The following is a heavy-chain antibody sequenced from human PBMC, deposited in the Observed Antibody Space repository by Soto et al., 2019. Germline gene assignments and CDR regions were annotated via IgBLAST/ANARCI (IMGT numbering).Heavy chain of an antibody. J-gene: IGHJ4*02. CDR2: ISGSGGST. CDR3: ARRGPGTYFDY. CDR1: GFTFSSYA. Sequence: EVQLLDSGGGLVQPGGSLRLSCAASGFTFSSYAMNWVRQAPGKGLEWVSVISGSGGSTYYADSVKGRFTISRDNSKTTLYLQMNSLRAEDTAVYYCARRGPGTYFDYWGQGTLVTVSS. D-gene: IGHD6-13*01. V-gene: IGHV3-23*01.